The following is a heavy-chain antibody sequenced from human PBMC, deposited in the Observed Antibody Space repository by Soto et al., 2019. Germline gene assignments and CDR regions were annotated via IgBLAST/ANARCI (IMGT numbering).Heavy chain of an antibody. CDR2: IYHNGST. V-gene: IGHV4-59*08. D-gene: IGHD3-22*01. J-gene: IGHJ4*02. CDR1: GGSISSYY. CDR3: ARIGDSSGSPNFDF. Sequence: SETLSLTCAVSGGSISSYYWSWIRQPPGKGLEWIGYIYHNGSTSHNPSLKGRLTISIDTSGNQFSLKLTSVTAADTAVYFCARIGDSSGSPNFDFWGQGTQVTVSS.